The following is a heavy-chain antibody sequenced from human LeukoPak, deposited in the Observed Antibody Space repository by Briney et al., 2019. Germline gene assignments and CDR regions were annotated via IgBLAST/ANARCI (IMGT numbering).Heavy chain of an antibody. CDR2: ISGGGGTT. D-gene: IGHD3-10*01. V-gene: IGHV3-23*01. CDR1: GLIFNNYW. CDR3: AKVRWYYGSGGQGY. Sequence: GGSLRLSCAASGLIFNNYWMHWVRQAPGKGLVWVAAISGGGGTTYYADSVKGRFTISRDNSKSTLYLQMNSLRADDTAVYYCAKVRWYYGSGGQGYWGQGTLATVSS. J-gene: IGHJ4*02.